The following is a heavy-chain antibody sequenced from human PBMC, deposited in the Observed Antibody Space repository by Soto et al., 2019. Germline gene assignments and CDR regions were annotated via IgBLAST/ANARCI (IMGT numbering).Heavy chain of an antibody. CDR3: AHVYGGYDNFDY. CDR1: GFSLSTSGVG. D-gene: IGHD5-12*01. J-gene: IGHJ4*02. CDR2: IYWADDK. Sequence: QITLKESGPTLVKPTQTLTLTCTFSGFSLSTSGVGVGWIRQPPGKALEWLALIYWADDKRYSPSLKSRLTITKDTSKNQVVLTMTNMDPVDTATYYCAHVYGGYDNFDYWGQGTLVTVSS. V-gene: IGHV2-5*02.